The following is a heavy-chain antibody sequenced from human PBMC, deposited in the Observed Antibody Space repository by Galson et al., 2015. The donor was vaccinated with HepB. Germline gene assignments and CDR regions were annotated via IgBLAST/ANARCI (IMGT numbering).Heavy chain of an antibody. D-gene: IGHD2-15*01. CDR1: GYTLTELS. CDR3: ATGPGGRPYNWFDP. J-gene: IGHJ5*02. Sequence: SVKVSCKVSGYTLTELSMHWVRQAPGKGLEWMGGFDPEDGETIYAQKFQGRVTMTEDTSTDTAYMELSSLRSEDTAVYYCATGPGGRPYNWFDPWGQGTLVTVSS. CDR2: FDPEDGET. V-gene: IGHV1-24*01.